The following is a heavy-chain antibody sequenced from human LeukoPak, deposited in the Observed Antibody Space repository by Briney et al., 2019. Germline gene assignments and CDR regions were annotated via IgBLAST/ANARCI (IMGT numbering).Heavy chain of an antibody. CDR2: IKQDGSEK. D-gene: IGHD1-26*01. CDR1: GFTFSSYW. CDR3: AKRKVATEYYFDY. V-gene: IGHV3-7*05. J-gene: IGHJ4*02. Sequence: PGGSLRLSCAASGFTFSSYWMSWVRQAPGKGLEWVANIKQDGSEKYYVDSVKGRFTISRDNAKNSLYLQMNSLRAEDTAVYYCAKRKVATEYYFDYWGQGTLVTVSS.